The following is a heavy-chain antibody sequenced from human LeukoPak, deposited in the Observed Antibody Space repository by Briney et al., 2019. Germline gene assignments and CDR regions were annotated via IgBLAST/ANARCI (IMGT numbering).Heavy chain of an antibody. Sequence: PGGSLRLSCATSGFTFSSYWMHWVRQAPGKGLEWVSITYSDSSTNYADSVKGRFTISRDTSQNTLSLQMNSLRAEDTAVYYCVRKNRDFNAAFDIWGQGTVVTVSS. CDR2: TYSDSST. D-gene: IGHD2-21*02. CDR3: VRKNRDFNAAFDI. V-gene: IGHV3-53*01. J-gene: IGHJ3*02. CDR1: GFTFSSYW.